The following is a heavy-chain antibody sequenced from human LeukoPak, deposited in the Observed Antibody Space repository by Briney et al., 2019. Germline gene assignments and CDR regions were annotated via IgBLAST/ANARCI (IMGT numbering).Heavy chain of an antibody. D-gene: IGHD3-10*01. CDR1: GFTVSSNY. CDR2: IYSGGST. Sequence: PGGSLRLSCAASGFTVSSNYMSWVRQAPGKGLEWVSVIYSGGSTYYADSVKGRFTISRDNSKNTLYLHMNSLRAEDTAVYYCAREVREDYYMDVWGKGTTVTVSS. CDR3: AREVREDYYMDV. V-gene: IGHV3-53*01. J-gene: IGHJ6*03.